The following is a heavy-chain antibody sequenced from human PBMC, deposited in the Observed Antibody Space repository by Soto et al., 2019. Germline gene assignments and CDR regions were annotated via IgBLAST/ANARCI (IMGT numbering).Heavy chain of an antibody. CDR2: IIPIFGTA. V-gene: IGHV1-69*13. J-gene: IGHJ5*02. Sequence: ASVKVSCKASGGTFSSYAISWVRQAPGQGLEWMGGIIPIFGTANYAQKFQGRVTITADESTSTAYMELSSLRSEDTAVYYCARDPRIVVVPAAIRFNWFDPWGQGTLVTVSS. CDR3: ARDPRIVVVPAAIRFNWFDP. CDR1: GGTFSSYA. D-gene: IGHD2-2*02.